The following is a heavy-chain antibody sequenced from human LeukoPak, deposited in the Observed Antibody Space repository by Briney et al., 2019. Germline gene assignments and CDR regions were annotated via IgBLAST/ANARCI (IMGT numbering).Heavy chain of an antibody. J-gene: IGHJ4*02. D-gene: IGHD1-26*01. Sequence: GESLKISCKGSGYTFSNNWVGWVRQMPGKGLEWVGIIYPGDSQTRYSPSFQGQVTISADKSISTAYLQWSSLKASDIAMYYCARLSAWSHFHLDSWGQGTLVTVSS. CDR1: GYTFSNNW. V-gene: IGHV5-51*01. CDR3: ARLSAWSHFHLDS. CDR2: IYPGDSQT.